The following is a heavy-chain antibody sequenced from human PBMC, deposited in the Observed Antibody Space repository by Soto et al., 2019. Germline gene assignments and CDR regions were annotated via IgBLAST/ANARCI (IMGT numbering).Heavy chain of an antibody. CDR3: ASQQLGPSYYYGMDV. CDR2: TIPIFRTA. CDR1: GGTFNSYA. Sequence: QVQLVQSGAEVKKPGSSVKVSCKASGGTFNSYAISWVRQAPGQGLEWKGGTIPIFRTADHAQKFQGRVTITADESTSTAYMELSSLRSEDTAVYYCASQQLGPSYYYGMDVWGQGTTVTVSS. D-gene: IGHD6-6*01. V-gene: IGHV1-69*12. J-gene: IGHJ6*02.